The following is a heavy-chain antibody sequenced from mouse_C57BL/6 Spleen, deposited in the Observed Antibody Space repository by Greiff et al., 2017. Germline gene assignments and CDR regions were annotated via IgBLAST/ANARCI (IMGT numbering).Heavy chain of an antibody. V-gene: IGHV1-34*01. CDR3: AREGPTTVVAHYFDY. D-gene: IGHD1-1*01. Sequence: VHVKQSGPELVKPGASVKMSCKASGYTFTDYYMHWVKQSHGKSLEWIGYIYPNNGGNGYNQKFKGKATLTVDKSSSTAYMELRSLTSEDSAVYYCAREGPTTVVAHYFDYWGQGTTLTVSS. CDR1: GYTFTDYY. J-gene: IGHJ2*01. CDR2: IYPNNGGN.